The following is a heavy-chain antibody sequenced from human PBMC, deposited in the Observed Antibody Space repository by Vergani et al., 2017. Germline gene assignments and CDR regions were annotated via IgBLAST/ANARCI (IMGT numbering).Heavy chain of an antibody. Sequence: QVQLVESGGGVVQPGRSLRLSCAASGFTFSTYGIHWVRQTPGKGLEWVAVIWYDGSNKYYADSVKGRFTISRDNSKNTLYLQMNSLRAEDTAVYHCARDPSDNTRSNYFDYWGQGTLVTVSA. CDR3: ARDPSDNTRSNYFDY. V-gene: IGHV3-33*01. D-gene: IGHD2-2*01. CDR2: IWYDGSNK. CDR1: GFTFSTYG. J-gene: IGHJ4*02.